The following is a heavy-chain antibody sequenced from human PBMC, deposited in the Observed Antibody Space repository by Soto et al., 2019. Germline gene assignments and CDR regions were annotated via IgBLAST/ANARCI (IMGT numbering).Heavy chain of an antibody. Sequence: RPTLVSPTQTLTLTRPSSDFVRRTSGEGLDWMCQPPEKALEWLALIYWDDDKRYSPSLKSRLTITKDTSKNQVVLTMTNMDPVDTATYYCAHFNGDILNGYSPGFYFYGIDVWGQGT. CDR2: IYWDDDK. J-gene: IGHJ6*02. CDR3: AHFNGDILNGYSPGFYFYGIDV. CDR1: DFVRRTSGEG. D-gene: IGHD3-9*01. V-gene: IGHV2-5*02.